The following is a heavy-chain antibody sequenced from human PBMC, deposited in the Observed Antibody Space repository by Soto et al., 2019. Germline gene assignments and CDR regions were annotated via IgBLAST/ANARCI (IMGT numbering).Heavy chain of an antibody. CDR3: ARGRGYSGYDFNWFDP. CDR2: TYYRSKWYS. D-gene: IGHD5-12*01. J-gene: IGHJ5*02. Sequence: SQTLSLTCAILGDSVSSNSAAWNWIRQSPSRGLEWLGRTYYRSKWYSDYGISVRGRISITPDTSKNLFSLQLNSVTPEDTAVYYCARGRGYSGYDFNWFDPWGQGTLVTVSS. V-gene: IGHV6-1*01. CDR1: GDSVSSNSAA.